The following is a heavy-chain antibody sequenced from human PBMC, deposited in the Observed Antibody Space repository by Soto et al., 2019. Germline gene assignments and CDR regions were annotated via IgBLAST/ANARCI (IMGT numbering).Heavy chain of an antibody. CDR1: GGTFSSYT. D-gene: IGHD4-17*01. V-gene: IGHV1-69*02. CDR2: IIPILGIA. Sequence: QVQLVQSGAEVKKPGSSVKVSCKASGGTFSSYTISWVRQAPGQGLEWMGRIIPILGIANYAQKFQGRVTITADKSTSTAYMELSSLRSEDTAVYYCASAYGDRYYFDYWGQGTLVTVSS. J-gene: IGHJ4*02. CDR3: ASAYGDRYYFDY.